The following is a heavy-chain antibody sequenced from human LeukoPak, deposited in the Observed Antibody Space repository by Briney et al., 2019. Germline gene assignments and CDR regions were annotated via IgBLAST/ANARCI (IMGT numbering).Heavy chain of an antibody. CDR3: ARVERTWIQLWSLDY. Sequence: GGSLRLSCAASGFTFSSYSMNWVRQAPGKGLEWVSSISSSSSYIYYADSVKGRFTISRDNAKNSLYLQMNGLRAEDTAVYYCARVERTWIQLWSLDYWGQGTLVTVSS. CDR1: GFTFSSYS. V-gene: IGHV3-21*01. CDR2: ISSSSSYI. D-gene: IGHD5-18*01. J-gene: IGHJ4*02.